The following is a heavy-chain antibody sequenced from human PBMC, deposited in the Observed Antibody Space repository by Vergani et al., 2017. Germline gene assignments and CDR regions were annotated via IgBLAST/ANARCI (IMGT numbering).Heavy chain of an antibody. CDR2: ISSNGGST. CDR1: GFTFSNAW. V-gene: IGHV3-64D*06. J-gene: IGHJ4*02. D-gene: IGHD6-13*01. CDR3: VKDHSSSWYSVYDY. Sequence: EVQLVESGGGLVKPGGSLRLSCAASGFTFSNAWMSWVRQAPGKGLEYVSAISSNGGSTYYTDSVKGRFTISRDKSKNTLYLQMSSLRAEDTAVFYCVKDHSSSWYSVYDYWGQGTLVTVSS.